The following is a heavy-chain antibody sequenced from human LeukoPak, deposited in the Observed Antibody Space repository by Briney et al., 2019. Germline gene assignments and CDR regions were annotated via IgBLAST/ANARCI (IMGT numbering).Heavy chain of an antibody. CDR1: GGSISSGGYY. CDR3: AREGVLGMVDY. J-gene: IGHJ4*02. Sequence: PSETLSLTCTVSGGSISSGGYYWSWIRQHPGKGLEWIGYIYYSGSTYYNPSLKSRVTISVDTSKNQFSLKLSSVTAADTAVYYCAREGVLGMVDYWGQGTLVTVSS. CDR2: IYYSGST. V-gene: IGHV4-31*03. D-gene: IGHD3-3*01.